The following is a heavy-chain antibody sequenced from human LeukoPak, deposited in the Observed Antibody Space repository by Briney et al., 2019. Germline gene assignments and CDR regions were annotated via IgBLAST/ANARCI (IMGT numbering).Heavy chain of an antibody. CDR2: IYPGDSDT. Sequence: GESLKISCQASGYTFTSYWIAWVREMPGKGLEWMGTIYPGDSDTRYSPSFQGQVTISVDRSTTTAHLQWSSLEASDTAMYYCARRSEWLLRHAFDIWGQGTMVTVSS. V-gene: IGHV5-51*01. J-gene: IGHJ3*02. D-gene: IGHD3-3*01. CDR3: ARRSEWLLRHAFDI. CDR1: GYTFTSYW.